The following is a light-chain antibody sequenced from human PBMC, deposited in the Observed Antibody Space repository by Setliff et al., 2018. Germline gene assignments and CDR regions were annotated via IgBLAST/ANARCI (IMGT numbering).Light chain of an antibody. CDR2: EVT. CDR1: SSDIGAYTF. Sequence: QSALTQPPSASGSPGQSVTISCTGTSSDIGAYTFVSWYQHHPGKAPKLMVYEVTKRPSGVPDRFSGSKSGNTASLTVSGLQAEDEADYYCSSHAVSNPFDVFGTGTKVTV. CDR3: SSHAVSNPFDV. V-gene: IGLV2-8*01. J-gene: IGLJ1*01.